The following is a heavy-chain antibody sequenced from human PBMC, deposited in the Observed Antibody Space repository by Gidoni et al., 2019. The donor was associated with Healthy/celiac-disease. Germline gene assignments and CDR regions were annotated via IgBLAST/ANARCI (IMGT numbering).Heavy chain of an antibody. J-gene: IGHJ4*02. CDR1: GFTFSSYG. CDR3: ASRSIAAAGPPLN. V-gene: IGHV3-30*03. D-gene: IGHD6-13*01. Sequence: QVQLVESGGGVVQPGRSLRLSCAASGFTFSSYGIHWVRQAPGKGLEWVAVISYDGSNKYYADSVKGRFTISRDNSKNTLYLQMNSLRAEDTAVYYCASRSIAAAGPPLNWGQGTLVTVSS. CDR2: ISYDGSNK.